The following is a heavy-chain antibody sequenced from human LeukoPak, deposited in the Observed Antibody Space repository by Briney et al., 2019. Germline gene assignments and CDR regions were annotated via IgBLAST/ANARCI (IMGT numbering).Heavy chain of an antibody. D-gene: IGHD5-18*01. CDR2: INPSGGSI. V-gene: IGHV1-46*01. J-gene: IGHJ4*02. CDR3: ARGTAMVNFDY. Sequence: ASVKVSCKASGYTFTGYYMHWVRQAPGQGLEWMGIINPSGGSISYAQKFQGRVTMTRDTSTSTVYMELSSLRSEDTAVYYCARGTAMVNFDYWGQGTLVTVSS. CDR1: GYTFTGYY.